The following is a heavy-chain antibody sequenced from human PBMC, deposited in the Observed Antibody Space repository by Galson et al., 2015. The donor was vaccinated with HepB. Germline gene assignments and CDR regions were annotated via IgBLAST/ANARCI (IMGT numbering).Heavy chain of an antibody. V-gene: IGHV3-7*01. Sequence: SLRLSCATSGFTFSSYWMSWVRQAPGKGLEWVANIKQDGSEKYYVDSVKGRFTISRDNAKKSLYLQMNSLRAEDTAVYYCVKYPDAFDIIWGQGTMVTVSS. CDR1: GFTFSSYW. CDR2: IKQDGSEK. CDR3: VKYPDAFDII. J-gene: IGHJ3*02. D-gene: IGHD2-2*01.